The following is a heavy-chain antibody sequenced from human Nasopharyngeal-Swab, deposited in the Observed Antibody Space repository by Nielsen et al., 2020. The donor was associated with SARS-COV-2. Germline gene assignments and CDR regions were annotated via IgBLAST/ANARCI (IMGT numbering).Heavy chain of an antibody. CDR1: GAPFKSHY. D-gene: IGHD6-25*01. V-gene: IGHV4-59*11. Sequence: SEILFPPFHLLGAPFKSHYWTWIPQPPGKGLEWFGYVYHTGNTDHHPALRSRVAMSVDTSKNQVSLSLSSVTAADTAVYYCASFSAANLFDFWGPGTLVTVSS. CDR3: ASFSAANLFDF. CDR2: VYHTGNT. J-gene: IGHJ4*02.